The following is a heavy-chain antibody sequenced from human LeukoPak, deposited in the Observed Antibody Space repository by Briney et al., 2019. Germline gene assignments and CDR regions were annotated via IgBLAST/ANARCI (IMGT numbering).Heavy chain of an antibody. D-gene: IGHD3-10*01. CDR3: AGLWFGELLYNWFDP. V-gene: IGHV4-39*01. CDR1: GGSISGSSYY. CDR2: IYYSGST. J-gene: IGHJ5*02. Sequence: SETLSLTCTVSGGSISGSSYYWGWIRQPPEKGLEWIGSIYYSGSTYYNPSLKSRVTISVDTSKNQFSLKLSSVTAADTAVYYCAGLWFGELLYNWFDPWGQGTLVTVSS.